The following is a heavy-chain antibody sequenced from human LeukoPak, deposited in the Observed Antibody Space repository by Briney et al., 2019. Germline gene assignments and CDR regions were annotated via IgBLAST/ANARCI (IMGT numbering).Heavy chain of an antibody. J-gene: IGHJ1*01. V-gene: IGHV4-59*01. CDR1: GGSISTYY. Sequence: PSETLSLTCTVSGGSISTYYWNWIRQPPGKGLEWIGYIYHSGSTNYNPSLQSRVTISVDTSRNQFSLNLNSVTAADTAVYYCARGGAARLHFQNWGQGTLVTVSS. CDR2: IYHSGST. D-gene: IGHD6-6*01. CDR3: ARGGAARLHFQN.